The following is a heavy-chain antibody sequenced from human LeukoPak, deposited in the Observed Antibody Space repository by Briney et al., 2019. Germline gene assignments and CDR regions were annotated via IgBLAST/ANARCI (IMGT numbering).Heavy chain of an antibody. J-gene: IGHJ4*02. CDR1: GGSISSSSYY. Sequence: PSETLSLTCTVSGGSISSSSYYWGWIRQPPGKGLEWIGSIYYSGSTYYNPSLKSRVTISVDTSKNQFSLKLSSVTAADAAVYYCAREIVGWYSSSSFPDYWGQGTLVTVSS. CDR2: IYYSGST. D-gene: IGHD6-6*01. V-gene: IGHV4-39*07. CDR3: AREIVGWYSSSSFPDY.